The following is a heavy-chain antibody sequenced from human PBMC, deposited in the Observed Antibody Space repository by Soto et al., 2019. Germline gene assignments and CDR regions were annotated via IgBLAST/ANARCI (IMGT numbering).Heavy chain of an antibody. V-gene: IGHV1-8*01. Sequence: ASVKLSCKASGYTFTSYDINWVRQATGQGLEWMGWMNPNSGNTGYAQKFQGRVTMTRNTSISTAYMELSSLRSEDTAVYYCARAETVYDFWSGSWDYFDYWGQGTLVTVSS. J-gene: IGHJ4*02. CDR2: MNPNSGNT. D-gene: IGHD3-3*01. CDR1: GYTFTSYD. CDR3: ARAETVYDFWSGSWDYFDY.